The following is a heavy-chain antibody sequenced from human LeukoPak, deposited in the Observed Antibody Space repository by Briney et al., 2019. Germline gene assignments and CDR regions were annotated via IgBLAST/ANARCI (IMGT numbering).Heavy chain of an antibody. CDR1: GGTFSSYA. V-gene: IGHV1-69*13. Sequence: SVKVSCKASGGTFSSYAISWVRQAPGQGLEWMGGIIPIFGTANYAQKFQGRVTITADESTSTAYMELSSLRSEDTAVYCCARASRFLEWLPYDAFDIWGQGTMVTVSS. J-gene: IGHJ3*02. CDR3: ARASRFLEWLPYDAFDI. CDR2: IIPIFGTA. D-gene: IGHD3-3*01.